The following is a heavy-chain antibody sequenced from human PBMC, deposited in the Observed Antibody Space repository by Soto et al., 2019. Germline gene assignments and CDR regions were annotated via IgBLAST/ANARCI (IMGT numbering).Heavy chain of an antibody. D-gene: IGHD3-22*01. J-gene: IGHJ4*02. Sequence: QVQLVQSGAEVKKPGASVKVSCKASGYSFTRYAIHWVRQAPGQRLEWLGWIYTDSGDTKYSHNLQGRVTITRDTSASPAYMELSSLRSEDTAVYYCARDLRPESSGYYGCWGQGTLVTVSS. CDR2: IYTDSGDT. V-gene: IGHV1-3*04. CDR3: ARDLRPESSGYYGC. CDR1: GYSFTRYA.